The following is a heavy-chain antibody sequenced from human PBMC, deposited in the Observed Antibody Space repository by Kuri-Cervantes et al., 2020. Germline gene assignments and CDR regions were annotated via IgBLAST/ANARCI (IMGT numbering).Heavy chain of an antibody. CDR1: GYTFTSYY. CDR3: ARSYDSSGLALDY. Sequence: ASVKVSCKASGYTFTSYYMHWVRQATGQGLEWMGWINPNSGGTNYAQKFQGRVTMTRDTSISTAYMELSRLRSDDTAVYYCARSYDSSGLALDYWGQGTLVTVSS. V-gene: IGHV1-2*02. D-gene: IGHD3-22*01. J-gene: IGHJ4*02. CDR2: INPNSGGT.